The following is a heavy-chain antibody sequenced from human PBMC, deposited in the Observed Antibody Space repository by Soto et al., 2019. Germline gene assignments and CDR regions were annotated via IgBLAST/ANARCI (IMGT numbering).Heavy chain of an antibody. Sequence: QVQLVQSGAEVKKPGSSVKVSCKASGGTFSSYAISWVRQAPGQGLEWMGGISPIFGTANYAQKFQGRVTITADESTSTAYRELSSLRSEDTAVYYCARHPPSLSGATKGYFDYWGQGTLVTVSS. D-gene: IGHD1-26*01. J-gene: IGHJ4*02. CDR1: GGTFSSYA. V-gene: IGHV1-69*01. CDR3: ARHPPSLSGATKGYFDY. CDR2: ISPIFGTA.